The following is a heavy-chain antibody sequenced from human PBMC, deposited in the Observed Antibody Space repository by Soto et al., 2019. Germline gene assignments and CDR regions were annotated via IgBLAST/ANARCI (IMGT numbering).Heavy chain of an antibody. Sequence: SETLSLTCAVYGGSFSGYYWSWIRQPPGKGLEWIGEINHSGSTNYNPSLKSRVTISVDTSKNQFSLKLSSVTAADTAVYYCAREAITIFGEQRFGPWGHGTLVTVSS. CDR2: INHSGST. D-gene: IGHD3-3*01. CDR1: GGSFSGYY. CDR3: AREAITIFGEQRFGP. V-gene: IGHV4-34*01. J-gene: IGHJ5*02.